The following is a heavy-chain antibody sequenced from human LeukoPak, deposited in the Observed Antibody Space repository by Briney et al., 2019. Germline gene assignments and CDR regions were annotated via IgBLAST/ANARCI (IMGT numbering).Heavy chain of an antibody. J-gene: IGHJ3*02. CDR3: VLDLFSPFAFDI. D-gene: IGHD3/OR15-3a*01. CDR2: INSDGSST. Sequence: GGSLRLSCAASGFTFSRYWMHWVRQAPGKGLLWVSRINSDGSSTYYADSVKGRFTTSRDNAKNALHLQMNSLTAEDTAVYYCVLDLFSPFAFDIWGQGTMVTVSS. CDR1: GFTFSRYW. V-gene: IGHV3-74*01.